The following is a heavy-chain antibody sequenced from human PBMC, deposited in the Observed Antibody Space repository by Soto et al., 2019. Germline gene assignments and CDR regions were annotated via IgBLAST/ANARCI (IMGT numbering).Heavy chain of an antibody. Sequence: SETLSLTCTVSGGSISSGGYYWSWIRQHPGKGLEWIGYIYYSGSTYYNPSLKSRVTISVDTSKNQFSLKLSSVTAADTAVYYCAREYYYDSSAGFDPWGQGTLVTVSS. CDR3: AREYYYDSSAGFDP. J-gene: IGHJ5*02. CDR2: IYYSGST. CDR1: GGSISSGGYY. D-gene: IGHD3-22*01. V-gene: IGHV4-31*03.